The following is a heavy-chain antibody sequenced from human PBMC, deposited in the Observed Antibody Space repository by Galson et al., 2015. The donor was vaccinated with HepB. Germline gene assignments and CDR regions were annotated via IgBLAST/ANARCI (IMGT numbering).Heavy chain of an antibody. CDR3: ARDRGYCSSTSCPRFDP. D-gene: IGHD2-2*01. V-gene: IGHV1-69*01. CDR1: GGTFSSYA. Sequence: GGTFSSYAISWVRQAPGQGLEWMGGIIPIFGTANYAQKFQGRVTITADESTSTAYMELSSLRSEDTAVYYCARDRGYCSSTSCPRFDPWGQGTLVTVSS. CDR2: IIPIFGTA. J-gene: IGHJ5*02.